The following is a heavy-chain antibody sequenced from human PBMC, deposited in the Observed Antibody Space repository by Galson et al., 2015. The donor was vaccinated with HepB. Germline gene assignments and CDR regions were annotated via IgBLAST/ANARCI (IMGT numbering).Heavy chain of an antibody. D-gene: IGHD2-21*02. V-gene: IGHV4-34*01. CDR3: ARGRSSVTPKYFQL. CDR2: VGSIGTT. J-gene: IGHJ1*01. Sequence: SETLSLTCDVSGASFIGYYWTWIRQSQGKGFEWIGEVGSIGTTNYNPAFKSRVTISADTTKNQFSLVLASVTAADTASYFCARGRSSVTPKYFQLWGRGTQVTVSS. CDR1: GASFIGYY.